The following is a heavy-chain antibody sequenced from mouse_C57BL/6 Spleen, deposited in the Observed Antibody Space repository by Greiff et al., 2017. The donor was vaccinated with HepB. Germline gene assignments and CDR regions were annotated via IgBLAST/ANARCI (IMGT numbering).Heavy chain of an antibody. CDR2: IDPENGDT. CDR1: GFNIKDDY. CDR3: TAYYYGSSYPAWFAY. V-gene: IGHV14-4*01. J-gene: IGHJ3*01. D-gene: IGHD1-1*01. Sequence: VQLQQSGAELVRPGASVKLSCTASGFNIKDDYMHWVKQRPEQGLEWIGWIDPENGDTEYASKFQGKATITADTSSNTAYLQLSSPTSEDTAVYYCTAYYYGSSYPAWFAYWGQGTLVTVSA.